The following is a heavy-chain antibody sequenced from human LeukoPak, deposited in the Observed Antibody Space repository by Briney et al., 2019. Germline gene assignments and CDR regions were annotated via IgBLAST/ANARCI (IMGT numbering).Heavy chain of an antibody. V-gene: IGHV3-23*01. Sequence: GGSLRLSCAASRFSFSTYPMGWVRQAPGKGLEWVSGISASGDVTFHADPVKGRFTISRDNSKNTLYLQMNSLRPEDTAVYYCARDASVVAITATDYWGQGDLVSVSS. J-gene: IGHJ4*02. D-gene: IGHD1-20*01. CDR1: RFSFSTYP. CDR3: ARDASVVAITATDY. CDR2: ISASGDVT.